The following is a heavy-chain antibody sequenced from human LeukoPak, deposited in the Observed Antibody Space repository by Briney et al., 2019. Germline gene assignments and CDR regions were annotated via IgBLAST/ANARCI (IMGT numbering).Heavy chain of an antibody. CDR3: ARGEILWFGQRMTYYFDY. J-gene: IGHJ4*02. Sequence: SETLSLTCAVYGGSFSGYYWSWIRKPPGKGLEWIGEINHSGSTNYNPSLKSRVTISVDTSKNQFSLKLSSVTAADTAVYYCARGEILWFGQRMTYYFDYWGQGTLVTVSS. V-gene: IGHV4-34*01. D-gene: IGHD3-10*01. CDR1: GGSFSGYY. CDR2: INHSGST.